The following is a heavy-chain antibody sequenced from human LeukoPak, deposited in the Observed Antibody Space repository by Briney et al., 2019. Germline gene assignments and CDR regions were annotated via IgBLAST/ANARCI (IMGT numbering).Heavy chain of an antibody. CDR2: ITGSGGST. J-gene: IGHJ4*02. CDR3: ARDLRGDYDFWSGRFPID. Sequence: GGSLRLSCAASGFTFSSYAMSWVRQAPGKGLEWVSAITGSGGSTYYADSVKGRFTISRDNSKDTLYLEMHSLIREDTAVYYCARDLRGDYDFWSGRFPIDWGRGTLVTVPS. V-gene: IGHV3-23*01. D-gene: IGHD3-3*01. CDR1: GFTFSSYA.